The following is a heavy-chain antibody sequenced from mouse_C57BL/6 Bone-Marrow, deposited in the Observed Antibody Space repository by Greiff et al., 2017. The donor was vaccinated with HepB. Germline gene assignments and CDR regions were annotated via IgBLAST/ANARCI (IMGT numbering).Heavy chain of an antibody. CDR1: GYTFTDYE. Sequence: VQLQQSGAELVRPGASVTLSCKASGYTFTDYEMHWVKQTPVHGLEWIGAIDPETGGTAYNQKFKGKAILTADKSSSTAYMELRSLTSEDSAVYYCTRGGTTFDYWGRGTALTVSA. J-gene: IGHJ2*01. CDR3: TRGGTTFDY. D-gene: IGHD1-1*01. CDR2: IDPETGGT. V-gene: IGHV1-15*01.